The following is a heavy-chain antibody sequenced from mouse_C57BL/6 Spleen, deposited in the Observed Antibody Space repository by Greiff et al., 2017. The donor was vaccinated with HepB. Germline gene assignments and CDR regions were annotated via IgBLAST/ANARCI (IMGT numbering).Heavy chain of an antibody. CDR2: IYPGSGST. CDR3: AKGYGRSFDY. CDR1: GYTFTSYW. J-gene: IGHJ2*01. Sequence: VQLQQSGAELVKPGASVKMSCKASGYTFTSYWITWVKQRPGQGLEWIGDIYPGSGSTNYNEKFKSKAKRPVDTSYSTAYMQLSSLTSEDSAVYYCAKGYGRSFDYWGQGTTLTVSS. V-gene: IGHV1-55*01. D-gene: IGHD2-2*01.